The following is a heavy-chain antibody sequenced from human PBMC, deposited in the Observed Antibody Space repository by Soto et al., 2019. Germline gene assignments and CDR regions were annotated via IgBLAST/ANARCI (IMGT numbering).Heavy chain of an antibody. Sequence: SVKVSCKASGYTFTSYGIHWVRQAPGQRLEWTGWINAGNGNTKYPEKFQGRVTITRDTSASTAYLELSSLRSEDTAVYYCARDPNDSSAYYHHYYYGMDVWGQGTTVTVSS. CDR3: ARDPNDSSAYYHHYYYGMDV. D-gene: IGHD3-22*01. V-gene: IGHV1-3*01. J-gene: IGHJ6*02. CDR1: GYTFTSYG. CDR2: INAGNGNT.